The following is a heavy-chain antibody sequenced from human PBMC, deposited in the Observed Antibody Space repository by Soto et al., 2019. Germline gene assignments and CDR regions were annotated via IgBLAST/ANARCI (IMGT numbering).Heavy chain of an antibody. V-gene: IGHV3-64D*06. J-gene: IGHJ4*02. D-gene: IGHD1-26*01. CDR2: ISSNGGST. CDR1: GFTFSSYA. Sequence: PGGSLRLSCSASGFTFSSYAMHWVRQAPGKGLEYVSAISSNGGSTYYADSVKGRFTISRDNSKNTLYLQMSSLRAEDTAVYYCVPGPGIVGATEVNYWGQGTLVTVSS. CDR3: VPGPGIVGATEVNY.